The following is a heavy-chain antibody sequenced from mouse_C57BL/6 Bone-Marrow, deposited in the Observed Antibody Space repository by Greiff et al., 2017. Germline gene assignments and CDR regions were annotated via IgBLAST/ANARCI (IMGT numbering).Heavy chain of an antibody. Sequence: EVPVVESGGDLVKPGGSLKLSCAASGFTFSSYGMSWVRQTPDKRLEWVATISSGGSYTYYPDSVKGRFTISRDNAKNTLYLQMSSLKSEDTAMYYCARQRGYWDFDYWGQGTTLTVSS. CDR1: GFTFSSYG. CDR3: ARQRGYWDFDY. V-gene: IGHV5-6*01. D-gene: IGHD2-3*01. J-gene: IGHJ2*01. CDR2: ISSGGSYT.